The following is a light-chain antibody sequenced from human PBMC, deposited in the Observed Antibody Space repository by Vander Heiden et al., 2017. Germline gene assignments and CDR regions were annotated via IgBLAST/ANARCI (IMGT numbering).Light chain of an antibody. Sequence: DIQLTQSPSSLSASVGDRVTITCRASHGISSYLNWYQQKPGKAPRLLIYAASSLQSGIPSRFSGSGSGTDFTLTISSLEPEDFATYYCQQSYSTPPTFGQGTKVEIK. CDR1: HGISSY. J-gene: IGKJ1*01. CDR3: QQSYSTPPT. CDR2: AAS. V-gene: IGKV1-39*01.